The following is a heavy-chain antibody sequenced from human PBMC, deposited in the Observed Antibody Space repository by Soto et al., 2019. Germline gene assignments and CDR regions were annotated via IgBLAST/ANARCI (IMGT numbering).Heavy chain of an antibody. CDR2: IYYSGST. Sequence: QVQLQESGPGLVKPSETLSLTCTVSGGSISSYYWSWIRQPPGKGLEWIGYIYYSGSTNYNPSLKSRVTISVDTAKNQFSLKLSSVTAADTAVYYCARAYSSSSYGMDVWGQVTTVTVSS. CDR1: GGSISSYY. CDR3: ARAYSSSSYGMDV. D-gene: IGHD6-6*01. V-gene: IGHV4-59*01. J-gene: IGHJ6*02.